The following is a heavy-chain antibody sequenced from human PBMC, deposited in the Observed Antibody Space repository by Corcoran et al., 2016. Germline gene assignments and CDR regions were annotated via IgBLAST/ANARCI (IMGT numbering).Heavy chain of an antibody. V-gene: IGHV1-69*06. CDR1: GGTFSSYA. Sequence: QVQLVQSGAEVKKPGSSVKVSCKASGGTFSSYAISWVRQAPGQGREWMGGIIPIFGTANYAQKFQGRVTITAAKSTSTAYMELSSLRSADTAVYYVARGSLPITMIVVGPPSGAFDIWGQGTMVTVSS. D-gene: IGHD3-22*01. J-gene: IGHJ3*02. CDR3: ARGSLPITMIVVGPPSGAFDI. CDR2: IIPIFGTA.